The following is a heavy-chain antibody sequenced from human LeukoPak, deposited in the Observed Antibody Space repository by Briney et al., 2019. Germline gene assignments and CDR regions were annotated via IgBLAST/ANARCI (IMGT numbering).Heavy chain of an antibody. Sequence: PGGSLRLSCTASGFTFGDYAMSWVRQAPGKGLEWVGFIRSKAYGGTTEYAASVKGRFTISRDDSKSIAYLQMNSLKTEDTAVYYCTSGIAAAGIFYYYYYMDVWGKGTTVTVSS. CDR1: GFTFGDYA. D-gene: IGHD6-13*01. V-gene: IGHV3-49*04. J-gene: IGHJ6*03. CDR2: IRSKAYGGTT. CDR3: TSGIAAAGIFYYYYYMDV.